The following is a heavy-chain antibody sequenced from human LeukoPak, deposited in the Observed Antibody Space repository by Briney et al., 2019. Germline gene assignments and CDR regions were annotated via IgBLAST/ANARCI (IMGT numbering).Heavy chain of an antibody. Sequence: GGSLRPSCAASGFSFSLYPMNWVRQAPGKGLEWLSNIRDSGGEMYYADSVKGRFTITRDNAKNTLYLQMNGLGVEDTAVYFCARDHNWAFDFWGRGSLVTVSS. V-gene: IGHV3-48*01. CDR2: IRDSGGEM. CDR3: ARDHNWAFDF. D-gene: IGHD1-1*01. J-gene: IGHJ4*02. CDR1: GFSFSLYP.